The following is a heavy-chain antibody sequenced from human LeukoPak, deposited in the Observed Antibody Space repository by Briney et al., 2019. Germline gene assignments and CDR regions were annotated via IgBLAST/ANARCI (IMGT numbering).Heavy chain of an antibody. CDR3: ARAPRSTAADYALGY. Sequence: GGSLRLSCAASGFTFSSYWMSWVRQAPGKGLEWVANIKQDGSEKYYVDSVKGRFTISRDNSKNTLYLQMNSLRAEDTAVYYCARAPRSTAADYALGYWGQGTLVTVSS. V-gene: IGHV3-7*03. CDR1: GFTFSSYW. CDR2: IKQDGSEK. D-gene: IGHD6-13*01. J-gene: IGHJ4*02.